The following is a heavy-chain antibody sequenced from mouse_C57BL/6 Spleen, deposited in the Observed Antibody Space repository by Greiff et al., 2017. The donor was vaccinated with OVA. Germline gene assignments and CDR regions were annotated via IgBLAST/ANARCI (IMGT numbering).Heavy chain of an antibody. CDR1: GFTFSDAW. CDR2: IRNKANNHAT. Sequence: EVKLQESGGGLVQPGGSMKLSCAASGFTFSDAWMDWVRQSPEKGLEWVAEIRNKANNHATYYAESVKGRFTISRDDSKGSVYLQMNSLRAEDTGIYYCTLYYDYDMAWFADWGQGTLVTVSA. J-gene: IGHJ3*01. CDR3: TLYYDYDMAWFAD. V-gene: IGHV6-6*01. D-gene: IGHD2-4*01.